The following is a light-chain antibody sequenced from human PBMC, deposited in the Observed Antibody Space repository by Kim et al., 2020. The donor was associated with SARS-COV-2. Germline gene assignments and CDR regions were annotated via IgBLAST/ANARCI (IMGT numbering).Light chain of an antibody. Sequence: DIQMTQSPSSLSASVGDRVTITCQASQSISNHLNWYQQKAGKAPKLLIYAASSLQSGVPSRFSGSGSGTDFTLTISSLQPEDFATYYCQQSYSTPYTFGQGTKLEI. J-gene: IGKJ2*01. CDR3: QQSYSTPYT. CDR2: AAS. CDR1: QSISNH. V-gene: IGKV1-39*01.